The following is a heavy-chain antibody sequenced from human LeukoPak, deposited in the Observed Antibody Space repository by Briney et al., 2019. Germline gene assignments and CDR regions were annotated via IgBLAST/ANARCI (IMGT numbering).Heavy chain of an antibody. V-gene: IGHV4-4*02. Sequence: PSGTLSLTCAVSGGSISNTNWWTWVRQPPGKGLGWIGVFNLQGSTNYTPSLKSRVAISIDNSENNLSLKMTTVTAADTAVYYCAREGGPYRPFDYSGQGTLVTVAS. CDR1: GGSISNTNW. J-gene: IGHJ4*02. CDR3: AREGGPYRPFDY. CDR2: FNLQGST.